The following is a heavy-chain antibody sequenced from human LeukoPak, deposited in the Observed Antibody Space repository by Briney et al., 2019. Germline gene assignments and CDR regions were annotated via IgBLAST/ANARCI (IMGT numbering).Heavy chain of an antibody. CDR1: GFXFSSYS. V-gene: IGHV3-21*01. CDR3: ARAYCSGGSCYPFDY. Sequence: PGGSLRVSCVVSGFXFSSYSINWVRQAPGKGLEWVSAISSSSSYIYYADSVKGRFTISRDNAKNSLYLEMNSLRAEDTAVYYCARAYCSGGSCYPFDYWGQGTLVTVSS. CDR2: ISSSSSYI. D-gene: IGHD2-15*01. J-gene: IGHJ4*02.